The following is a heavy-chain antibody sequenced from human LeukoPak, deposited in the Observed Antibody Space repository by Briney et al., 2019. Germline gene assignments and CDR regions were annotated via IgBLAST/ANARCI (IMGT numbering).Heavy chain of an antibody. CDR3: ARGGVVTTFFDYYYYYMDV. J-gene: IGHJ6*03. CDR1: GFSFSVYW. CDR2: IKTDGSIT. V-gene: IGHV3-74*01. D-gene: IGHD2-21*02. Sequence: GGSLRLSCAASGFSFSVYWMHWVRQAPGKGPVWVSRIKTDGSITDYADFVKGRFTISRDNAKNSLYLQMNSLRAEDTAVYYCARGGVVTTFFDYYYYYMDVWGKGTTVTVSS.